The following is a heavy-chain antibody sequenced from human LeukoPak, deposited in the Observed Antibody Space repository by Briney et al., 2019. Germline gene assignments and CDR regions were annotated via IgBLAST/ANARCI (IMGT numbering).Heavy chain of an antibody. J-gene: IGHJ3*02. CDR1: GFTVTSNY. CDR3: ARDRPPGHDAFDI. Sequence: PGGSLRLSCAASGFTVTSNYMSWVRQAPGKGLEWVSVIYSDGNTYYADSVKGRFTISRDNSKNTLYLRMNSLRAEDTAVYYCARDRPPGHDAFDIWGQGTMVTVSS. V-gene: IGHV3-66*01. CDR2: IYSDGNT.